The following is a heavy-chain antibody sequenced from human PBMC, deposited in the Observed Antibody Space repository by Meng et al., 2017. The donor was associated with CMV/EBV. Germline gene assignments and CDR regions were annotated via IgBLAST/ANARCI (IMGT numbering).Heavy chain of an antibody. V-gene: IGHV3-48*04. J-gene: IGHJ6*02. CDR3: ARDDDSSGYSYYYYYGMDV. CDR2: ISSSSSNI. Sequence: GESLKISCAASGFTFSSYSMNWVRQAPGKGLEWVSYISSSSSNIYYADSVKGRFTISRDNAKNSLYLQMNSLRAEDTAVYYCARDDDSSGYSYYYYYGMDVWGQGTTVTVSS. CDR1: GFTFSSYS. D-gene: IGHD3-22*01.